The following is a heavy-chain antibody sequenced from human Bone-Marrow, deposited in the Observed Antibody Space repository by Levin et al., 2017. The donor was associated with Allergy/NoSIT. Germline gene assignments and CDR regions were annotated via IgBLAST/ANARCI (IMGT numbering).Heavy chain of an antibody. V-gene: IGHV4-34*01. J-gene: IGHJ5*02. D-gene: IGHD2-2*01. CDR1: GGSFSGYF. CDR2: INHRGGA. CDR3: ARPVSRGGFCSSTSCSNYFDP. Sequence: SSETLSLTCAVSGGSFSGYFWTWIRQPPGKGLEWIGEINHRGGASYNPSLKSRVSISIDTSKNQFSLRLSSVTAADTALYYCARPVSRGGFCSSTSCSNYFDPWGQGTLVTVSS.